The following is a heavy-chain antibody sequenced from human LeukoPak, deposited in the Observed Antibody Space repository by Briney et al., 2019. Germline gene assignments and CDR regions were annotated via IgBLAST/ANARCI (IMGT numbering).Heavy chain of an antibody. D-gene: IGHD2-8*01. CDR1: DSSITSTYY. Sequence: SETLSLTCTVSDSSITSTYYWAWFRQPPGKGREWIATVFRLQTVRTFNNPSLESRVTVSLDPSQNQFSLNLTSVTAADTALYFCARVLHAPYLIDSWGQGTLVTVSS. CDR2: VFRLQTVRT. J-gene: IGHJ4*02. CDR3: ARVLHAPYLIDS. V-gene: IGHV4-38-2*02.